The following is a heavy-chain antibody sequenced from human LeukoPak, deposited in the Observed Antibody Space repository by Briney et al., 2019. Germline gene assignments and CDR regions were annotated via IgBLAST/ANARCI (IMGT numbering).Heavy chain of an antibody. J-gene: IGHJ4*02. CDR1: GYSISSGYY. V-gene: IGHV4-38-2*02. CDR3: ARDCSGGSCGDY. Sequence: SETLSLTCTVSGYSISSGYYWGWIRQPPGKGLEWIGSIYHSGSTYYNPSLKSRVTISVDTSKNQFSLKLSSVTAADTAVYYCARDCSGGSCGDYWGQGTLVTVSS. D-gene: IGHD2-15*01. CDR2: IYHSGST.